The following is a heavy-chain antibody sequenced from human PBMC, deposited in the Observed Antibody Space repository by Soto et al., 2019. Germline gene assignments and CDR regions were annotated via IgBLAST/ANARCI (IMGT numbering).Heavy chain of an antibody. CDR1: GGSISSSNW. CDR3: ARAPLGDYYDSSGYPTYGMDV. J-gene: IGHJ6*02. Sequence: PSETLSLTCAVSGGSISSSNWWSCVRQPPGKGLEWIGEIYHSGSTNYNPSLKSRVTISVDKSKNQFSLKLSSVTAADTAVYYCARAPLGDYYDSSGYPTYGMDVWGQGTTVTVSS. V-gene: IGHV4-4*02. D-gene: IGHD3-22*01. CDR2: IYHSGST.